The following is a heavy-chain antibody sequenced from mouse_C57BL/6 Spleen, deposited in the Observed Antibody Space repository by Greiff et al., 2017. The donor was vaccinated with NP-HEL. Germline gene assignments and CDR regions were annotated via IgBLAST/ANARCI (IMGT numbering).Heavy chain of an antibody. D-gene: IGHD2-4*01. J-gene: IGHJ4*01. CDR2: IYPGDGDT. CDR1: GYAFSSYW. V-gene: IGHV1-80*01. CDR3: ANYDGDYYAMDY. Sequence: QVQLQQSGAELVKPGASVKISCKASGYAFSSYWMNWVKQRPGKGLEWIGQIYPGDGDTNYNGKFKGKATLTADKSSITAYMQLSSLTSEDSAVYFCANYDGDYYAMDYWGQGTSVTVSS.